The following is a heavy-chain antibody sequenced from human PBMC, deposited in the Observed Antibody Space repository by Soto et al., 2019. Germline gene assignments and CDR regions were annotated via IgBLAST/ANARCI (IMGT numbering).Heavy chain of an antibody. D-gene: IGHD4-17*01. J-gene: IGHJ4*02. CDR3: ARGSVDYGDRYYFDY. CDR1: GYTFTSYY. V-gene: IGHV1-46*01. CDR2: IXPSXXSX. Sequence: ASVKVSCKASGYTFTSYYMHWVRQAPGQGIEWMGIIXPSXXSXXXXXKXXGRVTMTRDTSTSTVYMELSSLRSEDTAVYYCARGSVDYGDRYYFDYWGQGTLVTVSS.